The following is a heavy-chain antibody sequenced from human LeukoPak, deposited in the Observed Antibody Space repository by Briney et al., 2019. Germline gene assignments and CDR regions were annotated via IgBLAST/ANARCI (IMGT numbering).Heavy chain of an antibody. Sequence: GASVKVSCKASGYTFTSYGISWVRQAPGQGLEWMGWISAYNGNRNYAQKLQGRVTMTTDTSTSTAYMELRSLRSDDTAVYYCARVTAAAGTSYYYYGMDVWGQGTTVTVSS. V-gene: IGHV1-18*01. J-gene: IGHJ6*02. CDR2: ISAYNGNR. D-gene: IGHD6-13*01. CDR1: GYTFTSYG. CDR3: ARVTAAAGTSYYYYGMDV.